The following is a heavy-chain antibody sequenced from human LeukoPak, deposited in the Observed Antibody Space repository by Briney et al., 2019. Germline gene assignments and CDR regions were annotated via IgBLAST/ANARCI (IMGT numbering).Heavy chain of an antibody. Sequence: GGSLRLSCAASGFTFSNYWMSWVRQAPGKGLEWVANINQDGSEKYYVDSLKGRFTISRDNAKNSLYLQMSSLRAEDTAVYYCVKDPYYYDSSGYLDYWGQGTLVTVSS. V-gene: IGHV3-7*01. CDR2: INQDGSEK. J-gene: IGHJ4*02. CDR1: GFTFSNYW. CDR3: VKDPYYYDSSGYLDY. D-gene: IGHD3-22*01.